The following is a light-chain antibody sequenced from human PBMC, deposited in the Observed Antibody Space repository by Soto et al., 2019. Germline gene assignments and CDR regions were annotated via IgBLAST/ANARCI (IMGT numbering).Light chain of an antibody. CDR3: SSYTSNSTVV. Sequence: QSVLTQPASVSVSPGQSITISCTGTSSDVGAYNYVSWFQQHPGTAPKLMIYDVTNRPSGVSNRFSGSKSGNTASLTISGLQAEDEADYYCSSYTSNSTVVFGGGTKLTVL. CDR2: DVT. V-gene: IGLV2-14*03. J-gene: IGLJ2*01. CDR1: SSDVGAYNY.